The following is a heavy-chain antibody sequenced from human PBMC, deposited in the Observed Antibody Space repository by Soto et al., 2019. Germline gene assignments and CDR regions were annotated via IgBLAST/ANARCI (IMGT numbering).Heavy chain of an antibody. CDR1: GFSLSNARMG. CDR2: IFSNDEK. CDR3: ARIRTRGDPYYEFWSGYFIDY. Sequence: QVTLKESGPVLVKPTETLTLTCTVSGFSLSNARMGVSWIRQPPGKALEWLAHIFSNDEKSYSTSLKSRLTISKDTSKSQVVLTMTNMDPVDTATYYCARIRTRGDPYYEFWSGYFIDYWGQGTLVTVSS. V-gene: IGHV2-26*01. D-gene: IGHD3-3*01. J-gene: IGHJ4*02.